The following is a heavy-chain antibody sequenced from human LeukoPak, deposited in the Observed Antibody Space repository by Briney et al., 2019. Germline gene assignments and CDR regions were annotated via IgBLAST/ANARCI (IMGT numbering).Heavy chain of an antibody. CDR1: GFTFSSYA. CDR3: AKDSPYCGGDCSMGY. V-gene: IGHV3-23*01. Sequence: TGGSLRLSCAASGFTFSSYAMSWVRQAPGKGLEWVSAISGSGGSTYYVDSVKGRFTISRDNSKNTLYLQMNSLRAEDTAVYYCAKDSPYCGGDCSMGYWGQGTLVTVSS. D-gene: IGHD2-21*02. J-gene: IGHJ4*02. CDR2: ISGSGGST.